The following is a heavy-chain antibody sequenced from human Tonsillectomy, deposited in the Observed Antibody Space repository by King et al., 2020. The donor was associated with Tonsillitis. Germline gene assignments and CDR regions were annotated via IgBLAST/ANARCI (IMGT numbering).Heavy chain of an antibody. CDR2: ISVSGGST. Sequence: VQLVESGGGLVQPGGSLRLSCAASGFTFSSYAMRWVRQAPGKGLEWVSVISVSGGSTYYADSVKGRFTISRDNAKNTLYLQMNSLRAEDTAVYYCAKRNVDTTMALDYWGQGILVTVSS. V-gene: IGHV3-23*04. D-gene: IGHD5-18*01. CDR3: AKRNVDTTMALDY. J-gene: IGHJ4*02. CDR1: GFTFSSYA.